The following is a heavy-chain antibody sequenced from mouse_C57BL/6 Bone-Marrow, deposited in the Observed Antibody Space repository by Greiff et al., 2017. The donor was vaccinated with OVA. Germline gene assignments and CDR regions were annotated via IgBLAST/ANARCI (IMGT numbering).Heavy chain of an antibody. CDR1: GYTFTDYE. J-gene: IGHJ3*01. Sequence: QVQLQQSGAELVRPGASVTLSCKASGYTFTDYEMHWVKQTPVHGLEWIGAIDPETGGTAYNQKFKGKAILTADKSSSTAYMELRSLTSEDSAVYYCTREGDGYYLAWFAYWGQGTLVTVSA. CDR2: IDPETGGT. D-gene: IGHD2-3*01. CDR3: TREGDGYYLAWFAY. V-gene: IGHV1-15*01.